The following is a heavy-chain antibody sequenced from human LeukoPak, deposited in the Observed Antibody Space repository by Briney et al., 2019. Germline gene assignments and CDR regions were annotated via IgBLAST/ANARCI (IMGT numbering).Heavy chain of an antibody. Sequence: GGSLRLSCAASGFRFNTYEMNWASQAPGKGLQRLSYISSSGSTKYYANSVKGRFTISRDNTGNSLFLHMNRLRAEDTSLYYCADIYSYVHRPTEYWGQGTLVTVSS. CDR1: GFRFNTYE. CDR3: ADIYSYVHRPTEY. J-gene: IGHJ4*02. CDR2: ISSSGSTK. V-gene: IGHV3-48*03. D-gene: IGHD5-18*01.